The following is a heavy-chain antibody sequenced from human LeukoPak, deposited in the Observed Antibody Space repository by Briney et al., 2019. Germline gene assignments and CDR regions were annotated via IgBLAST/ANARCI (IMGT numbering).Heavy chain of an antibody. V-gene: IGHV4-59*01. CDR2: IYYSGST. Sequence: SEALSLTCTVSGGSISSYYWSWIRQPPGKGLEWIGYIYYSGSTNYNPSLKSRVTISVDTSKNQFSLKLSSVTAADTAVYYCARVADDAFDIWGQGTMVTVSS. CDR3: ARVADDAFDI. CDR1: GGSISSYY. J-gene: IGHJ3*02.